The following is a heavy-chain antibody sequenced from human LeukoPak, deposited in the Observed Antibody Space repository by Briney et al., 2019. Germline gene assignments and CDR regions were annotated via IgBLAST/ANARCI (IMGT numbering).Heavy chain of an antibody. J-gene: IGHJ6*02. CDR3: ARTEGNYYYGMDV. CDR1: GGTFSSYA. D-gene: IGHD3-10*01. CDR2: IIPIFGTA. V-gene: IGHV1-69*05. Sequence: SVKVSCKASGGTFSSYAISWVRQAPGQGLEWMGGIIPIFGTANYAQKFQGRVTMTRNTSINTAYMELSSLRSEDTAVYYCARTEGNYYYGMDVWGQGTTVTVSS.